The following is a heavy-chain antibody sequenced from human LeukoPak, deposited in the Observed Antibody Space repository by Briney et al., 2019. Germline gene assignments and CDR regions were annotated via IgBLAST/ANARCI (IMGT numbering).Heavy chain of an antibody. J-gene: IGHJ4*02. V-gene: IGHV3-23*01. Sequence: GGSLTLSCAASGCTITNCAMSWVRQGPGKGLEWVSGLSTSPRYADSVRGRFIVSRDHSRNTFSLKMNSLRAADTAVYYRVRGELPLQHYFESWGQGTLVTVPS. D-gene: IGHD1-7*01. CDR2: LSTSPR. CDR3: VRGELPLQHYFES. CDR1: GCTITNCA.